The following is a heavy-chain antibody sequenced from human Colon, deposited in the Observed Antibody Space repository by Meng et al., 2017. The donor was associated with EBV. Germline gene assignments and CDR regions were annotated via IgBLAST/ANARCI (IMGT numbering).Heavy chain of an antibody. CDR2: INHVGST. Sequence: QVGRGLLKASETLSLHRTVYGGSFSDSYWTWIRQPPGKGLEWIGEINHVGSTTYNPSLKSRVTISVDTSKNQFSLKLSSVTAADAAVYYCASSDCSGGTCYLDCWGQGTLVTVSS. D-gene: IGHD2-15*01. CDR3: ASSDCSGGTCYLDC. V-gene: IGHV4-34*01. CDR1: GGSFSDSY. J-gene: IGHJ4*02.